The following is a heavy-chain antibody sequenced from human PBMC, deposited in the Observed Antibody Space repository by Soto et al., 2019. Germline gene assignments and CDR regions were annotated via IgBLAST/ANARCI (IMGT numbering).Heavy chain of an antibody. CDR1: GFTFSSYS. Sequence: PWGSLRLSCEASGFTFSSYSMNRVRQAPGKGLEWISYISSSSSNIYYADSVKGRFTISRDNAKSSLHLQMNSLRDEDTAVYYCARERPSYYDYWGQGALVTVSS. V-gene: IGHV3-48*02. D-gene: IGHD6-6*01. CDR3: ARERPSYYDY. J-gene: IGHJ4*02. CDR2: ISSSSSNI.